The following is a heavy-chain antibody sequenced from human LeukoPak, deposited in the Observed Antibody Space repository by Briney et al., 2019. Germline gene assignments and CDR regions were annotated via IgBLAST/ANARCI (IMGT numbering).Heavy chain of an antibody. J-gene: IGHJ6*02. V-gene: IGHV3-30*02. CDR1: GFTFSSYG. CDR3: AKDGGSRIYYYYYGMDV. D-gene: IGHD2-2*01. Sequence: GGTLRFSCAASGFTFSSYGMHWVRQAPGKGLEWVAFIRYDGSNKYYADSVKGRFTISRDNSKNTLYLQMNSLRAEDTAVYYCAKDGGSRIYYYYYGMDVWGQGTTVTVSS. CDR2: IRYDGSNK.